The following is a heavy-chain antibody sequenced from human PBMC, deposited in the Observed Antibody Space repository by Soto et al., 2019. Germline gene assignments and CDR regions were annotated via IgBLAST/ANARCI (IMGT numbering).Heavy chain of an antibody. CDR1: GFLFSSYA. Sequence: EVQLLESGGGLLQPGGSLRLSCAASGFLFSSYAMSWVRQPPGRGLEWVSTISGSGDNTYYADSVKGRFTISRDNTKNTFYLLMNILSPEDTAVYYCAKDFGFGLVINCLDPWGQGTLVTVSS. CDR3: AKDFGFGLVINCLDP. J-gene: IGHJ5*02. D-gene: IGHD3-3*01. CDR2: ISGSGDNT. V-gene: IGHV3-23*01.